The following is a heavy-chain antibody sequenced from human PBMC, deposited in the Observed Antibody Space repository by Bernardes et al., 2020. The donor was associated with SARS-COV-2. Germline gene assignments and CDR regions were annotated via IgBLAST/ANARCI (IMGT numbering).Heavy chain of an antibody. CDR2: INPGGSRR. CDR3: ARDARYSSGWYRGIDN. J-gene: IGHJ4*02. V-gene: IGHV1-46*01. CDR1: GYTFTNYY. Sequence: ASVKVSCKASGYTFTNYYIHWVRQAPGDGLEWMGTINPGGSRRNYAQKFQGRLTMTRDTSTNTVYMDLSSLRSDDTAVYYCARDARYSSGWYRGIDNWGQGTLVTVSS. D-gene: IGHD6-19*01.